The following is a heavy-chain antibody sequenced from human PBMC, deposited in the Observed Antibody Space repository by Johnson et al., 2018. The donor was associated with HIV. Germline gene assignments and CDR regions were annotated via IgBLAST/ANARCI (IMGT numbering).Heavy chain of an antibody. Sequence: QLVESGGGVVQPGGSLRLSCAASQFTFSSYYMNCVRQAPGNGLVLVGQVTPNGGSTYLIDSGKDRFNISRDNAMDTLHLQMNSLKTEDTAVYYCASMAALRVSAFDIWGQGTMVTVSS. V-gene: IGHV3-25*04. CDR1: QFTFSSYY. CDR2: VTPNGGST. CDR3: ASMAALRVSAFDI. D-gene: IGHD6-6*01. J-gene: IGHJ3*02.